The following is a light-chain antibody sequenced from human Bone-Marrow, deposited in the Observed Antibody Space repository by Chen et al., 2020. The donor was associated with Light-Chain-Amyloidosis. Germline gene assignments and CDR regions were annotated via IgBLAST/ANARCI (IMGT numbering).Light chain of an antibody. J-gene: IGLJ3*02. Sequence: SYVLTQPSSVSVAPGQTATIACGGNNIGSTSVHWYQQTPGQGPLLVVYDDSDRPSGIPERLSGSNSGNTATLTLSRVEAGDEADYYCQVWDRSSDRPVFGGGTKLTVL. CDR3: QVWDRSSDRPV. CDR1: NIGSTS. V-gene: IGLV3-21*02. CDR2: DDS.